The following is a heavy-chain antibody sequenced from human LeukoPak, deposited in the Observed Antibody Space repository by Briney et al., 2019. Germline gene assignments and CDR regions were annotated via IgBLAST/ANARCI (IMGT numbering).Heavy chain of an antibody. V-gene: IGHV3-7*01. J-gene: IGHJ4*02. CDR2: INQDAGVS. D-gene: IGHD3-16*01. Sequence: PGGSLRLSCAASGFTFSDYWMSWVRQAPGQGLEWVANINQDAGVSHYIDAVKGRFTISRDNAKNSLFLQMNRLRAEDTALYYCARKVGDYWGQGTLVTVSS. CDR3: ARKVGDY. CDR1: GFTFSDYW.